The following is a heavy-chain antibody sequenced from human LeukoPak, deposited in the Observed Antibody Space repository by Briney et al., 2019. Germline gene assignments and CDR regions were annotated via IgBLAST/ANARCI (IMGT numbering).Heavy chain of an antibody. V-gene: IGHV3-30*09. CDR3: ARPLSNGYFHDSGGYYPYAMDV. CDR1: GFNFSTST. CDR2: ISYDGSNK. Sequence: PGGSLRLSCAASGFNFSTSTMHWVRQAPGKGLEWVAVISYDGSNKFYADSVKGRFAISRDNSKNTLYLQMNSLRGYDSAVYYCARPLSNGYFHDSGGYYPYAMDVWGQGTTVTVSS. D-gene: IGHD3-22*01. J-gene: IGHJ6*02.